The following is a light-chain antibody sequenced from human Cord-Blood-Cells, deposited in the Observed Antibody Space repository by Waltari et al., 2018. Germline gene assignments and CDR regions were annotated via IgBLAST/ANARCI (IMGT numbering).Light chain of an antibody. Sequence: DIVLTQSPLSLPVTPGEPASISCRSSQSLLHSNGYNYLDWYLQKPGQSPQLLIYFGSKRGSGVPDRFSGSGSGTDFTLKISRVEAEDVGVYYCMQALQTPPYTFGQGTKLEIK. CDR3: MQALQTPPYT. J-gene: IGKJ2*01. CDR1: QSLLHSNGYNY. V-gene: IGKV2-28*01. CDR2: FGS.